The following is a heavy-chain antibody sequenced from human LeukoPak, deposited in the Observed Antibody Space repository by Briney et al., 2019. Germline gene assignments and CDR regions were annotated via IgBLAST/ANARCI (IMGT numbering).Heavy chain of an antibody. CDR1: GYTFSYYW. CDR3: VRQEQLSSGSRRVDY. J-gene: IGHJ4*02. V-gene: IGHV5-51*01. CDR2: IYPSDSDT. Sequence: GESLKISCKGSGYTFSYYWIGWVRQMSGKGLEWMGVIYPSDSDTRYSPSFQGQVTISADKYISTAYLQWSSLKASDTAIYCCVRQEQLSSGSRRVDYWGQGTLVTVSS. D-gene: IGHD3-10*01.